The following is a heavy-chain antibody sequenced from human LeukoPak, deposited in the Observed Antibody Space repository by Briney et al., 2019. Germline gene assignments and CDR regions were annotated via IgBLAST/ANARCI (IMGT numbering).Heavy chain of an antibody. D-gene: IGHD3-22*01. Sequence: PGGSLRLSCAASGFTFSSYGMHWVRQAPGKGLEWVAFIRYDGSNKYYADSVKGRFTISRDNSKNTLYLQMNSLRAEDTAVYYCAKERIIMIVVVSADLDYWGQGTLVTVSS. V-gene: IGHV3-30*02. CDR1: GFTFSSYG. CDR3: AKERIIMIVVVSADLDY. CDR2: IRYDGSNK. J-gene: IGHJ4*02.